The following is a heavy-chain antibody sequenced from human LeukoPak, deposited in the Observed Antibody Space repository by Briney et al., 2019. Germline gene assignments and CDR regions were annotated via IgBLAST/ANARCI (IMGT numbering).Heavy chain of an antibody. Sequence: GGSLRLSCAASGFTFSSYGMHWVRQAPGKGLEWVAVISYDGSNKYYADSVKGRFTISRDNSKNTLYLQMNSLRAEDTAVYHCAKPESVYYDFWSGYSPYYFDYWGQGTLVTVSS. CDR3: AKPESVYYDFWSGYSPYYFDY. J-gene: IGHJ4*02. V-gene: IGHV3-30*18. D-gene: IGHD3-3*01. CDR1: GFTFSSYG. CDR2: ISYDGSNK.